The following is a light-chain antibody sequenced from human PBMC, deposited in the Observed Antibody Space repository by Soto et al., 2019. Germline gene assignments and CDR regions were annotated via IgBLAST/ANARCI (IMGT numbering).Light chain of an antibody. CDR2: SAS. Sequence: AIRMTQSPPSFSASTADRVTITCRASQSIGTYLAWYQQRPGKAPNLLICSASILESGFPSRFSGSGSGTDFNLSITSLQSEYFATYYCQQHHAYPPTVGQRNNVGIK. CDR1: QSIGTY. V-gene: IGKV1-8*01. CDR3: QQHHAYPPT. J-gene: IGKJ1*01.